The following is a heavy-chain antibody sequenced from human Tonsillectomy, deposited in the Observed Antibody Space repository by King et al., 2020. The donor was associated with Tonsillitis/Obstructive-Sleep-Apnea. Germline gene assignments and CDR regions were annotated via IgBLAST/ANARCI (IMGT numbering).Heavy chain of an antibody. Sequence: QLVQSGAEVKKPGESLKISCQGSGYSFTSYWIGWVRQMPGKGLEWMGIIYPGDSDTRYSPSFQGQVTISADKSINTAYLQWSSLKASDTAMYYCASHSSGPPGDYYYSYMDVWGKGTTVTVSS. V-gene: IGHV5-51*01. CDR1: GYSFTSYW. J-gene: IGHJ6*03. D-gene: IGHD3-3*01. CDR3: ASHSSGPPGDYYYSYMDV. CDR2: IYPGDSDT.